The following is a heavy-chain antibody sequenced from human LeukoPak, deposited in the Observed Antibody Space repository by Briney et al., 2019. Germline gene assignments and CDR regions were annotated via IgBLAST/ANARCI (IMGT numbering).Heavy chain of an antibody. D-gene: IGHD1-26*01. Sequence: GGSLRLSCAASGFTFSSYSMNWVRQAPGKGLEWVSSISSSSSYIYYADSVKGRFTISRDNAKNSLYLQMNSLRAEDTAVYYCARVDPLVGATNDYWGQGTLVTVSS. CDR1: GFTFSSYS. V-gene: IGHV3-21*01. CDR2: ISSSSSYI. J-gene: IGHJ4*02. CDR3: ARVDPLVGATNDY.